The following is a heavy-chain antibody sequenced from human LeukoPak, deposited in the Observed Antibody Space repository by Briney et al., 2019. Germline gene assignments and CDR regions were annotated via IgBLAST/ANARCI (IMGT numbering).Heavy chain of an antibody. CDR3: ARWRGAQSEFDY. D-gene: IGHD3-3*01. Sequence: GSLRLSCAGSGITFSSYSMGWVRQAPGKGLEWVANIKDSGIEKEYVDSVKGRFTISRDNAKNSLYLQMNSLRVEDTALYFCARWRGAQSEFDYWGQGTQVTVSS. V-gene: IGHV3-7*01. CDR1: GITFSSYS. J-gene: IGHJ4*02. CDR2: IKDSGIEK.